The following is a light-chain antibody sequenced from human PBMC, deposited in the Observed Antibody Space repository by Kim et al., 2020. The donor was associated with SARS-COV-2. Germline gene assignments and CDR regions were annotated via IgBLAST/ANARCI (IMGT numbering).Light chain of an antibody. CDR1: QSVSSN. Sequence: VSPRERATLSCRASQSVSSNLAWYQQKPGQAPRLLIYGASTRATGIPARFSGSGSGTEFTLTISSLQSEDFAVYYCQQYNNWLITFGQGTRLEIK. V-gene: IGKV3-15*01. J-gene: IGKJ5*01. CDR2: GAS. CDR3: QQYNNWLIT.